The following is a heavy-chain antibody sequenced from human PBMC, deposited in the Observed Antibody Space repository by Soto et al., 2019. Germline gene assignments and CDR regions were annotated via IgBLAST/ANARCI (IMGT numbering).Heavy chain of an antibody. V-gene: IGHV3-21*01. J-gene: IGHJ3*02. CDR3: APGDYYYGWGSLLQI. D-gene: IGHD3-10*01. CDR2: ISSSSSYI. Sequence: GGSLRLSCAASGFTFSSYSMNWVRQAPGKGLEWVSSISSSSSYIYYADSVKGRFTISRDNAKNSLYLQMNSLRAEDTAVYYWAPGDYYYGWGSLLQIWGQGKMVTVSS. CDR1: GFTFSSYS.